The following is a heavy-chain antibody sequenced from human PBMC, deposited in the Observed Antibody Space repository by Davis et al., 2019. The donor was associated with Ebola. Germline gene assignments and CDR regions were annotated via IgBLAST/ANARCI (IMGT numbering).Heavy chain of an antibody. D-gene: IGHD5-18*01. CDR2: IIPNRGDT. J-gene: IGHJ4*02. CDR3: ARGHNYGFEY. Sequence: ASVKVSCKASGYTFTGYNIHWVRQAPGHGLEWMGRIIPNRGDTNYAQNFQGRVTMTRDTSISTAYMELSRLTSDDTAVYYCARGHNYGFEYWGQGTLVTVSS. CDR1: GYTFTGYN. V-gene: IGHV1-2*06.